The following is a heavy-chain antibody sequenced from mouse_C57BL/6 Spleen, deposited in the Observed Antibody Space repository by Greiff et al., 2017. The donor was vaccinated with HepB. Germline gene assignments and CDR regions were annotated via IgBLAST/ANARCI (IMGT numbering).Heavy chain of an antibody. D-gene: IGHD1-1*01. Sequence: VQLQQPGAELVKAGASVKMSCKASGYTFTSYWMHWVKQRLGQGLEWFAETNPTNGRTYYTEKFKSKATLTVDKSSRTAYMLLSGPTFEDSAVYYGARIKKIVDTCLDCGGQGTTLTVSS. CDR3: ARIKKIVDTCLDC. V-gene: IGHV1S81*02. CDR1: GYTFTSYW. CDR2: TNPTNGRT. J-gene: IGHJ2*01.